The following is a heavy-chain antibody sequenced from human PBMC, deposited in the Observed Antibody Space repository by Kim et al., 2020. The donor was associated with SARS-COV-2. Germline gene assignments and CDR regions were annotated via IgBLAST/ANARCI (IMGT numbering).Heavy chain of an antibody. J-gene: IGHJ4*02. Sequence: GGSLRLSCAASGFTFSSYSMNWVRQAPGKGLEWVSSISSSSSYIYYADSVKGRFTISRDNAKNSLYLQMNSLRAEDTAVYYCARGSKSSSGLGDDYWGQGTLVTVSS. CDR2: ISSSSSYI. CDR3: ARGSKSSSGLGDDY. CDR1: GFTFSSYS. D-gene: IGHD6-13*01. V-gene: IGHV3-21*01.